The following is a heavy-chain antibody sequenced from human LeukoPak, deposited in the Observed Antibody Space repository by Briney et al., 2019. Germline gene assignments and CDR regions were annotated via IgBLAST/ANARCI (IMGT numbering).Heavy chain of an antibody. Sequence: GGSLRLSCAASGFIVSNGGMAWVRQAPGKGLEWVSAIHSGGATYYADSVRGRFLISRDNSKNTLYLQMNSLRDEDTAVYYCVSYDSRGIWGQGTMVTVSS. V-gene: IGHV3-66*01. J-gene: IGHJ3*02. D-gene: IGHD3-22*01. CDR3: VSYDSRGI. CDR2: IHSGGAT. CDR1: GFIVSNGG.